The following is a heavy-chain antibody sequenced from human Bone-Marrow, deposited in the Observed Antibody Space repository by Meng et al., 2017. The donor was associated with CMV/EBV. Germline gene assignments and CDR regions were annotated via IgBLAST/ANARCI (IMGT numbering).Heavy chain of an antibody. CDR2: IKQDGSEK. V-gene: IGHV3-7*01. D-gene: IGHD2-2*01. CDR3: AREYYYGSSTSCPYWYFDL. Sequence: GESLKISCAASGFTFSSYSMNWVRQAPGKGLEWVANIKQDGSEKYYVDSVKGRFTISRDNAKNSLYLQMNSLRAEDTAVYYCAREYYYGSSTSCPYWYFDLWGRGTLVTVSS. J-gene: IGHJ2*01. CDR1: GFTFSSYS.